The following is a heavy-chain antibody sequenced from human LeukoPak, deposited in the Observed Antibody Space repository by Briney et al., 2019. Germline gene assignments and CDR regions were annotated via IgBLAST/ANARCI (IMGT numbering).Heavy chain of an antibody. Sequence: KTGGSLRLSCAASGFTFSSYEMNWVRQAPGKGLEWVSSISSGGTYIYFADSVKGRFTISRDNAKNSLYLQMNSLRVDDTAVYYCVRDQGGSSSHWGQGTLVTVSS. CDR3: VRDQGGSSSH. CDR1: GFTFSSYE. D-gene: IGHD6-6*01. CDR2: ISSGGTYI. J-gene: IGHJ4*02. V-gene: IGHV3-21*01.